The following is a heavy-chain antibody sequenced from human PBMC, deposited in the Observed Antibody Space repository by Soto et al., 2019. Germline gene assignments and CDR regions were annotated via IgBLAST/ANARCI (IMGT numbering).Heavy chain of an antibody. Sequence: SETLSLTCTVSGGSISSYYWSWIRQPPGKGLEWIGYIYYSGRTNYNPSLKSRITISVDTSKNQFSLKLSSVTAADTAVYYCARGYCSSTSCYIWDNWFDPWGQGTLVTVSS. V-gene: IGHV4-59*01. CDR3: ARGYCSSTSCYIWDNWFDP. CDR1: GGSISSYY. CDR2: IYYSGRT. D-gene: IGHD2-2*02. J-gene: IGHJ5*02.